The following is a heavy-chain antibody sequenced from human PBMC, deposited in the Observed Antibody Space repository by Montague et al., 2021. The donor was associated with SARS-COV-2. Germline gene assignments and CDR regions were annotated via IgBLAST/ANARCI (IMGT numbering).Heavy chain of an antibody. D-gene: IGHD4-23*01. CDR3: AAGELVTPHRYYYYGMDV. V-gene: IGHV4-61*01. Sequence: SETLSLTCTVSGGSVSSGSYYWSWIRQPPGKGLEWIGYIYYSGSTNYXPSLKSRVTISVDTSKNQFSLKLSSVTAADTAVYYCAAGELVTPHRYYYYGMDVWGQGTTVTVSS. CDR2: IYYSGST. CDR1: GGSVSSGSYY. J-gene: IGHJ6*02.